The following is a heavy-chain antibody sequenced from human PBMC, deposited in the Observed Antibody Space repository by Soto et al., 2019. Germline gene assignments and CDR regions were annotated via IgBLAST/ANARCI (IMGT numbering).Heavy chain of an antibody. V-gene: IGHV3-30*18. D-gene: IGHD2-15*01. Sequence: GGSLRLSCAASGFTLSAYGMHWVRQAPGKGLEWVAIILNDGNNKYYEDSVKGRFTISRDNSKNTLYLQMNSLRAEDTAVYYCAKDRDIVVMTSARNVFDIWGQGTTVTVSS. CDR2: ILNDGNNK. CDR1: GFTLSAYG. CDR3: AKDRDIVVMTSARNVFDI. J-gene: IGHJ3*02.